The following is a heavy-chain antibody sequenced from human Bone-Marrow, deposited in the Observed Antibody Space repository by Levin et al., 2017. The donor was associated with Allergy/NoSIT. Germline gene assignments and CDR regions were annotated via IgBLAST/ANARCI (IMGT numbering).Heavy chain of an antibody. CDR3: ARALLRYFDWLSSGSGGDYYYGMDV. J-gene: IGHJ6*02. D-gene: IGHD3-9*01. CDR1: GFTFSSYG. Sequence: PGGSLRLSCAASGFTFSSYGMHWVRQAPGKGLEWVAVIWYDGSNKYYADSVKGRFTISRDNSKNTLYLQMNSLRAEDTAVYYCARALLRYFDWLSSGSGGDYYYGMDVWGQGTTVTVSS. V-gene: IGHV3-33*01. CDR2: IWYDGSNK.